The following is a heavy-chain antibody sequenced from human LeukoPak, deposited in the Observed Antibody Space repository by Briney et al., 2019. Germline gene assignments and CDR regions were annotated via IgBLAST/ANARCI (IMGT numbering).Heavy chain of an antibody. V-gene: IGHV3-74*01. CDR3: AREVSGSSYFDY. J-gene: IGHJ4*02. D-gene: IGHD1-26*01. CDR2: INSDGSST. Sequence: PGGSLRLSCAASGFTFDDYAMHWVRQAPGKGLVWVSRINSDGSSTSYADSVKGRSTISRDNAKNTLYLQMNSLRAEDTAVYYCAREVSGSSYFDYWGQGTLVTVSS. CDR1: GFTFDDYA.